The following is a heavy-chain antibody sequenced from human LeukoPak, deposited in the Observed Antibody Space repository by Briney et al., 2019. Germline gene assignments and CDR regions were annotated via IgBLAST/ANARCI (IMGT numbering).Heavy chain of an antibody. J-gene: IGHJ4*02. V-gene: IGHV3-23*01. CDR2: ISGSRGIT. D-gene: IGHD3-10*01. CDR3: ARDYHYGSGRYYMPTY. Sequence: GGSLRLSCAASGFTFSSYAMSWGRRPPGKGLEWCAAISGSRGITYYTACVKGRVTIYRDNSKNTLYMQMKRLRAEDTAVYYCARDYHYGSGRYYMPTYWGQGNLVTVS. CDR1: GFTFSSYA.